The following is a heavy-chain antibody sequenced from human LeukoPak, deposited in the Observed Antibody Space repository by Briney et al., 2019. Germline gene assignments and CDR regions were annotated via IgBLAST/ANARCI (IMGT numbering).Heavy chain of an antibody. Sequence: SETLSLTCAVYGASFSDYYWTWIRQSPGKGPEWIGEINHSGDTNYNPSLKSRVTIIVDTPKKQFSLKLSTVTAADTAVYYCARVPKTASRPCDQWGQGTLVTVSS. CDR1: GASFSDYY. CDR2: INHSGDT. V-gene: IGHV4-34*01. J-gene: IGHJ4*02. D-gene: IGHD6-6*01. CDR3: ARVPKTASRPCDQ.